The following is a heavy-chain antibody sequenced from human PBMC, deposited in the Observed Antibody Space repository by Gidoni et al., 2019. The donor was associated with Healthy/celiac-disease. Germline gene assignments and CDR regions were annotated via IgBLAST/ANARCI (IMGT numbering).Heavy chain of an antibody. CDR2: IYYSGST. CDR1: GGSISSSSYY. Sequence: QLQLQESGPGLVKPPETLSLTCTVSGGSISSSSYYWGWIRQPPGKGLEWIGSIYYSGSTYYNPSRKSRVTISVDTSKNQFSLKLSSVTAADTAVYYCARVVGAFDIWGQGTMVTVFS. D-gene: IGHD2-2*01. CDR3: ARVVGAFDI. J-gene: IGHJ3*02. V-gene: IGHV4-39*07.